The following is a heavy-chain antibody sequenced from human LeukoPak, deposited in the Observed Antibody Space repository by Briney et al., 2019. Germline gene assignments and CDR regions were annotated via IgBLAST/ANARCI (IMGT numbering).Heavy chain of an antibody. J-gene: IGHJ4*02. CDR1: GFTFSSYA. Sequence: GGGLRLSCAASGFTFSSYAMSRVRQAPGKGLEWVSAISGSGGSTYYAHSVKGRFTISRDNSKNTLYLQMNSLRAEDTAVYYCAKSTYGSPEGYWGQGTLVTVSS. CDR3: AKSTYGSPEGY. CDR2: ISGSGGST. V-gene: IGHV3-23*01. D-gene: IGHD3-10*01.